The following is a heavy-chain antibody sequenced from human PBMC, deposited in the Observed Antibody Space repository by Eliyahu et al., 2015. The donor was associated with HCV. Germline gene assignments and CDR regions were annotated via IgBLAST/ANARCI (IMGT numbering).Heavy chain of an antibody. CDR3: ARGWAYYDSSGAFDY. CDR1: GFTFSSYS. CDR2: ISSSSSYI. D-gene: IGHD3-22*01. V-gene: IGHV3-21*01. J-gene: IGHJ4*02. Sequence: EVQLVESGGGLVKPGGSLRLSCAASGFTFSSYSMNWVRQAPGKGLEWVSSISSSSSYIYYADSVKGRFTISRDNAKNSLFLQMNSLRAEDTAVYYCARGWAYYDSSGAFDYWGQGTLVTVSS.